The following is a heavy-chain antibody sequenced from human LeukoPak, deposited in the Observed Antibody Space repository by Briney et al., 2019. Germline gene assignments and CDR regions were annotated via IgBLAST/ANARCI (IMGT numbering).Heavy chain of an antibody. D-gene: IGHD5-18*01. V-gene: IGHV4-39*02. CDR1: GGSISSSSYY. J-gene: IGHJ4*02. CDR2: IYYSGST. CDR3: AREGVDTAANDLDY. Sequence: SETLSLTCTVSGGSISSSSYYWGWIRQPPGKGLEWIGSIYYSGSTYYNPSLKSRVTISVDTSKNQFSLKLSSVTAADTAVYYCAREGVDTAANDLDYWGQGTLVTVSS.